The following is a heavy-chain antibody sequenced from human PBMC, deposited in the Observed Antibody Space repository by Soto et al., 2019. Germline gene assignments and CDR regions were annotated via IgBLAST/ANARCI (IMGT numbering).Heavy chain of an antibody. CDR1: GGSISSGYYY. CDR3: ARERWNDRYKWFDP. D-gene: IGHD1-1*01. J-gene: IGHJ5*02. CDR2: IYYSGST. V-gene: IGHV4-30-4*01. Sequence: SETLSLTCAVSGGSISSGYYYWSWIRQPPGKGLEWIGYIYYSGSTYYNPSLKTRITISVGTSKNHFSLKLSSVTAADTAVYYCARERWNDRYKWFDPWGQGTLVTVSS.